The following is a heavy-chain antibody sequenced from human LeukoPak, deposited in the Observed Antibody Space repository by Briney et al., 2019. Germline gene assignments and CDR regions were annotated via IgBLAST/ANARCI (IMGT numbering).Heavy chain of an antibody. D-gene: IGHD2-15*01. J-gene: IGHJ4*02. CDR3: ARPMLGYCSGGSCYHFDY. CDR2: ISAYNGNT. V-gene: IGHV1-18*01. CDR1: GYTFTSYG. Sequence: ASVKVSCKASGYTFTSYGISWVRQAPGQGLEWMGWISAYNGNTNYAQNLQGRVTLTTDTSTSTAYMELRSLRSDDTAVYYCARPMLGYCSGGSCYHFDYWGQGTLVTLSS.